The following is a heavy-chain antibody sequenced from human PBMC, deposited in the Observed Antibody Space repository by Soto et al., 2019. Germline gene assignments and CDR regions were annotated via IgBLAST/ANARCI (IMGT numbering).Heavy chain of an antibody. V-gene: IGHV5-51*01. CDR1: GYSFTSDW. Sequence: ESLKISCKGSGYSFTSDWIGLVLHMPGKGLEWMGIIYPGDSDTRYSPSFQGQVTISADKSISTAYLQWSSLKASDTAMYYCARSISNYYYYYGMDVWGQGTTVTVSS. D-gene: IGHD4-4*01. CDR3: ARSISNYYYYYGMDV. CDR2: IYPGDSDT. J-gene: IGHJ6*02.